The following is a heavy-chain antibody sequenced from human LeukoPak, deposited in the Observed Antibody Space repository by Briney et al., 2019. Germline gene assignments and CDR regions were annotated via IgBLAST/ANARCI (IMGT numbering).Heavy chain of an antibody. CDR2: IYYSGIT. J-gene: IGHJ4*02. D-gene: IGHD5-12*01. CDR1: GGSISSSSYY. Sequence: SETLSLTCTVSGGSISSSSYYWGWIRQPPGKGLEWIGSIYYSGITYYNPSLKSRVTISLDTSKNQFSLKLSSVTAADTAVYYCARRERYSGYQYWGQGTLVTVSS. CDR3: ARRERYSGYQY. V-gene: IGHV4-39*07.